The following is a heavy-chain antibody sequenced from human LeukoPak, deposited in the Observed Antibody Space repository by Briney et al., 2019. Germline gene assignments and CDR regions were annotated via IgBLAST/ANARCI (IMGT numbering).Heavy chain of an antibody. CDR2: IYSGGST. Sequence: GGPLRLSCAASGFTVSSNYMSWVRQAPGKGLEWVSVIYSGGSTYYADSVKGRFTISRDNSKNTLYLQMNSLRAEDTAVYYCARDRHYGGNSPDGYWGQGTLVTVSS. D-gene: IGHD4-23*01. V-gene: IGHV3-66*01. CDR3: ARDRHYGGNSPDGY. J-gene: IGHJ4*02. CDR1: GFTVSSNY.